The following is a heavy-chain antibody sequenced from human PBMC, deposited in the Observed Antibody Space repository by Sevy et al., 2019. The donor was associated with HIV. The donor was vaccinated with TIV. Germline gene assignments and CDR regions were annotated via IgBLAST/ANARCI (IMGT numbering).Heavy chain of an antibody. D-gene: IGHD3-10*01. V-gene: IGHV3-11*01. Sequence: GGSLRLSCEASGFTFSDYYMNWIRQAPGKGLEWVSSISISGRMISYADSVKGRFTISRDNAKNSLYLQMNSLRADDTAVYYCAREVDGVQGVFDSWGQGTLVTVSS. J-gene: IGHJ4*02. CDR2: ISISGRMI. CDR3: AREVDGVQGVFDS. CDR1: GFTFSDYY.